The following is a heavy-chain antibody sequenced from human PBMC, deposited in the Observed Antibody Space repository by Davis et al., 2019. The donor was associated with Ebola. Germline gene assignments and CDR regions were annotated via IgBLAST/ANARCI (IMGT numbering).Heavy chain of an antibody. Sequence: GGSLRLSCAASGFSVSSDYMTWVRQAPGKGLEWVSIIYSGGTTYYADSVKGRFTISRDNSKNTLYLQMNSLRAEDTAVYYCAKDLATYYDFWSGYRHWGQGTLVTVSS. CDR3: AKDLATYYDFWSGYRH. V-gene: IGHV3-53*01. J-gene: IGHJ4*02. D-gene: IGHD3-3*01. CDR2: IYSGGTT. CDR1: GFSVSSDY.